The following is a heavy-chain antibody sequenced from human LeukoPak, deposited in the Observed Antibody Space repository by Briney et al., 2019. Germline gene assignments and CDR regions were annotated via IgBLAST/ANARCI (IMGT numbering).Heavy chain of an antibody. CDR2: IYYSGST. CDR3: ARGGRLLGKFDY. CDR1: GGSISSYY. D-gene: IGHD3-22*01. V-gene: IGHV4-59*01. Sequence: SETLSLTCTVSGGSISSYYWSWIRQPPGKGLEWIGYIYYSGSTNYNPSLKSRVTISVDTSTNQFSLKLSSVTAADTAVYFCARGGRLLGKFDYWGQGTLVTVSS. J-gene: IGHJ4*02.